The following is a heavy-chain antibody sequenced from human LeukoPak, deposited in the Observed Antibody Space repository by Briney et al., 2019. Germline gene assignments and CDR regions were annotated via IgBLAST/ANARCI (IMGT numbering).Heavy chain of an antibody. CDR1: GYSFTDYA. D-gene: IGHD3-22*01. Sequence: ASVKVSCKPSGYSFTDYAINWVRQAPGQGLEYMGWVNTNTGNPTYAQGFTGRFVFSSDSSVSTAYLQITSLKADDSAIYFCASCNDSSGYFAYWGQGTLVTVSS. CDR3: ASCNDSSGYFAY. J-gene: IGHJ4*02. V-gene: IGHV7-4-1*02. CDR2: VNTNTGNP.